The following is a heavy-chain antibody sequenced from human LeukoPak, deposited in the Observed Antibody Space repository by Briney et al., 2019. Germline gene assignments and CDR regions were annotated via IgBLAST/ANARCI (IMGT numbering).Heavy chain of an antibody. V-gene: IGHV1-2*06. CDR2: INPNSGVT. CDR3: ARVYCSGGSCSKGGTLYYFDY. CDR1: GYTFTGYY. D-gene: IGHD2-15*01. Sequence: GASVKVSCKASGYTFTGYYIHWVRQAPGQGLEWVGRINPNSGVTNYAQKFQGRVTMTRDTSISTAYMELSRLRSDDTALYYCARVYCSGGSCSKGGTLYYFDYWGQGTLVTVSS. J-gene: IGHJ4*02.